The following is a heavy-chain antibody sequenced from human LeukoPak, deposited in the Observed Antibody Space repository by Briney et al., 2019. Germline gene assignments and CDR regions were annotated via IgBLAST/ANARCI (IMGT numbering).Heavy chain of an antibody. Sequence: SETLSLTCTVSGGSISSYYWSWIRQPPGKGLEWIGYIYHSGSTYYNPSLKSRVAISLDTSKNQFSLKLSSVTAADTAMYYCARDRRYSPADYWGQGTLVTVSS. V-gene: IGHV4-59*12. CDR2: IYHSGST. D-gene: IGHD5-12*01. CDR3: ARDRRYSPADY. CDR1: GGSISSYY. J-gene: IGHJ4*02.